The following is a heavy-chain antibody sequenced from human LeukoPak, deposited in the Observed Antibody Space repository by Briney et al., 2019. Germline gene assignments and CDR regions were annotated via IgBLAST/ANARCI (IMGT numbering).Heavy chain of an antibody. CDR1: GGTFSSYA. V-gene: IGHV1-69*05. J-gene: IGHJ3*01. CDR2: IIPIFGTA. CDR3: ARDTNFWSGYMGDAFDL. Sequence: ASVKVSCKASGGTFSSYAISWVRQAPGQGLEWMGGIIPIFGTANYAQKFQGRVTITTDESTSTAYMELRSLTSDDTAVYYCARDTNFWSGYMGDAFDLWGQGTMVTVSS. D-gene: IGHD3-3*01.